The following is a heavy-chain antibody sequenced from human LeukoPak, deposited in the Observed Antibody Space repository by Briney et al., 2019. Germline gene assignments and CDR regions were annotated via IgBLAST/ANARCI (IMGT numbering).Heavy chain of an antibody. J-gene: IGHJ6*03. D-gene: IGHD4-17*01. V-gene: IGHV4-34*01. CDR3: ARQGASYGDYVWGYYYMDV. Sequence: SETLSLTCAVYGGSFSDYYWIWIRQSPGKGLEWLGQINHSGSANYNPSLKSRITISVDSSKNHFSLELTSVTAADTAVYYCARQGASYGDYVWGYYYMDVWGRGTTVTVSS. CDR1: GGSFSDYY. CDR2: INHSGSA.